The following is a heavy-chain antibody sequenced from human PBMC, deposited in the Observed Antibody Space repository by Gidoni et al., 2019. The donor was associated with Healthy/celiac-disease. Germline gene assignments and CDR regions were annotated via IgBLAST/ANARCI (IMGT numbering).Heavy chain of an antibody. CDR1: GCTFSSYG. J-gene: IGHJ4*02. CDR3: AKDLFAGTIGY. V-gene: IGHV3-30*18. D-gene: IGHD6-13*01. Sequence: QVQLVQSGGGEVQPGSSLRLACSAAGCTFSSYGMRWVPLAPGKGLEWVAIIAYDGSNNYYADSVKGRFAITRDNSKNTLYLQMNSLRAEDTAVYYCAKDLFAGTIGYWGQGTLVTVSS. CDR2: IAYDGSNN.